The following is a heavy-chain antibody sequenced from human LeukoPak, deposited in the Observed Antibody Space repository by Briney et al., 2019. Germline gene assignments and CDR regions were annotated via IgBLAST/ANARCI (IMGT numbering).Heavy chain of an antibody. D-gene: IGHD4-17*01. Sequence: PSETLSLTCAVSGGSFSSSSYCWGCIRQPPGRGLGWIVTINYSGSTYSKPSLRSRATISVNTSKNRFFRKVSAVAAAATSDYYCARHAYDGDYVNQWGQGTLVTVSS. CDR1: GGSFSSSSYC. CDR2: INYSGST. J-gene: IGHJ4*02. V-gene: IGHV4-39*01. CDR3: ARHAYDGDYVNQ.